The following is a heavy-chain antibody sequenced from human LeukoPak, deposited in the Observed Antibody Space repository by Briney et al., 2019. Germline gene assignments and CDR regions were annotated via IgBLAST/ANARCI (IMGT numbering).Heavy chain of an antibody. CDR3: ARDRSPLCSGGSCYHDY. J-gene: IGHJ4*02. Sequence: ASVKVSCKASGYTFTSYGISWVRQAPGQGLEWMGGIIPIFGTANYAQKFQGRVTITADESTSTAYMELSSLRSEDTAVYYCARDRSPLCSGGSCYHDYWGQGTLVTVSS. CDR1: GYTFTSYG. D-gene: IGHD2-15*01. CDR2: IIPIFGTA. V-gene: IGHV1-69*13.